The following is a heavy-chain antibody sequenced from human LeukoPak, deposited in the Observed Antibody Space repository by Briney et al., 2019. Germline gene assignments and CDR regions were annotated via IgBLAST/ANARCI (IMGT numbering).Heavy chain of an antibody. D-gene: IGHD1/OR15-1a*01. Sequence: GGSLRLSCAASGFTLSSYSMNWVRQAPGKGLEWVSVIYTDGNTYYADSVKGRFTISRDNSKNTLYLQMNSLRAEDTAVYYCATAPLSTTYSFTWEHDYWGQGTLVTVSS. CDR2: IYTDGNT. CDR1: GFTLSSYS. V-gene: IGHV3-66*01. CDR3: ATAPLSTTYSFTWEHDY. J-gene: IGHJ4*02.